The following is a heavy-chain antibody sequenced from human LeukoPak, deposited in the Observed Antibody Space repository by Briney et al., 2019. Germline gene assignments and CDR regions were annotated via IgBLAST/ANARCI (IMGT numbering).Heavy chain of an antibody. V-gene: IGHV3-21*01. CDR1: GYTFSSYS. D-gene: IGHD3-10*01. Sequence: GGSLRLSCAASGYTFSSYSMNWVRQAPGKGLEWVSSISSSSSYIYYADSVKGRFTISRDNAKNSLYLQMNSLRAEDTAVYYCARDSGSGSYLDYWGQGTLVTVSS. J-gene: IGHJ4*02. CDR3: ARDSGSGSYLDY. CDR2: ISSSSSYI.